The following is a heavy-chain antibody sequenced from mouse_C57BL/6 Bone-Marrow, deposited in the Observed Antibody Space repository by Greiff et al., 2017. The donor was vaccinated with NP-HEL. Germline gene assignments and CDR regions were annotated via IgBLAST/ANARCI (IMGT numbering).Heavy chain of an antibody. V-gene: IGHV1-61*01. CDR3: ARGVHGRDWYFDV. CDR1: GYTFTSYW. Sequence: QVQLQQPGAELVRPGSSVKLSCKASGYTFTSYWMDWVKQRPGQGLEWIGNIYPSDSETHYNQKFKDKATLTVDKSSSTAYMQLSSLTSEDSAVYYGARGVHGRDWYFDVWGTGTTVTVAS. J-gene: IGHJ1*03. CDR2: IYPSDSET. D-gene: IGHD1-1*01.